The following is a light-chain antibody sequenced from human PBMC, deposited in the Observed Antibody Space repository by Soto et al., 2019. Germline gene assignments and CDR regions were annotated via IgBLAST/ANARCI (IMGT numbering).Light chain of an antibody. J-gene: IGLJ1*01. V-gene: IGLV2-14*01. CDR2: DVT. CDR3: SSYTSSSTPYV. Sequence: QSVLTQPASVSRSPGQSITISCSGTSSDVGGYNYVSWYQQHPVKAPKLMIYDVTNRPSGVSDRFSGSKSGNTASLPISGLQAEDEADYYSSSYTSSSTPYVFGTGTKVTVL. CDR1: SSDVGGYNY.